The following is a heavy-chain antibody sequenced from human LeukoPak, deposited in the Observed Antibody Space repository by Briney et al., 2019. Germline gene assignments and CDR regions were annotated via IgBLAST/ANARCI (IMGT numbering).Heavy chain of an antibody. CDR3: ARGDSSGWFHFDY. V-gene: IGHV3-21*01. J-gene: IGHJ4*02. D-gene: IGHD6-19*01. CDR1: GLTVSSNC. Sequence: GGSLRLSCAASGLTVSSNCMSWVRQAPGKGLEWVSSISSSSSYIYYADSVKGRFTISRDNAKNSLYLQMNSLRAEDTAVYYCARGDSSGWFHFDYWGQGTLVTVSS. CDR2: ISSSSSYI.